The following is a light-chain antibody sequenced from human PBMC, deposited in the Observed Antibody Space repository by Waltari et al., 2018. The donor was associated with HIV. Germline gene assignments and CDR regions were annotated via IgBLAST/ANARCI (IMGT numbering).Light chain of an antibody. Sequence: SSELPQDPAVSVALGQTVRVTFQGDSLRSYYAPWYQQSPGHAPLLVVYRKNTRPPGIPDRFSGSRSGNTASLTISGARAEDEADYYCNSRDSSGDHRWVFGGGTKLTVL. CDR2: RKN. V-gene: IGLV3-19*01. CDR3: NSRDSSGDHRWV. CDR1: SLRSYY. J-gene: IGLJ3*02.